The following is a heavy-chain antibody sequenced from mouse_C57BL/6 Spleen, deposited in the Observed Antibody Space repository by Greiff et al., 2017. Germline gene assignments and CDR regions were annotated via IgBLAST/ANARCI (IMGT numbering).Heavy chain of an antibody. J-gene: IGHJ1*03. CDR2: IDPSDSYT. CDR3: ARRYYGRGYFDV. CDR1: GYTFTSYW. Sequence: QVQLQQSGPELVKPGASVKLSCKASGYTFTSYWMQWVKQRPGQGLEWIGEIDPSDSYTNYNQKFKGKATLTVDTSSSTAYMQLSSLTSEDSAVYYCARRYYGRGYFDVWGTGTTVTVSS. V-gene: IGHV1-50*01. D-gene: IGHD1-1*01.